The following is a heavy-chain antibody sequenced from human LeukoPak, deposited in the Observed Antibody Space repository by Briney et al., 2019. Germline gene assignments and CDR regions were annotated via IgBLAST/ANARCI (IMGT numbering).Heavy chain of an antibody. D-gene: IGHD3-9*01. CDR3: AKFYDILTGYFDH. V-gene: IGHV3-23*01. CDR2: ISGSGGLT. J-gene: IGHJ4*02. CDR1: GFTFTTYA. Sequence: GGSLRLSCAASGFTFTTYAMSWVRQAPGKGLEWVSGISGSGGLTYYADSVKGRFTMSRDNSKNTLYLQMNSLRAEDTAVYYCAKFYDILTGYFDHWGQGTLVTVSS.